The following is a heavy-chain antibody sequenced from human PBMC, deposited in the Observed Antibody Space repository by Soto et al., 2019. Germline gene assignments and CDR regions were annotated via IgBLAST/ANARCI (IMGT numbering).Heavy chain of an antibody. CDR1: GFTFSSYW. CDR2: IKQDGSEK. D-gene: IGHD2-15*01. Sequence: WGSLRLSCAASGFTFSSYWMSWVRQAPGKGLEWVANIKQDGSEKYYVDSVKGRFTISRDNAKNSLYLQMNSLRAEDTAVYNCARETCSGGSCSSTGGNYYYYYMDVWGKGTRVTVSS. V-gene: IGHV3-7*01. CDR3: ARETCSGGSCSSTGGNYYYYYMDV. J-gene: IGHJ6*03.